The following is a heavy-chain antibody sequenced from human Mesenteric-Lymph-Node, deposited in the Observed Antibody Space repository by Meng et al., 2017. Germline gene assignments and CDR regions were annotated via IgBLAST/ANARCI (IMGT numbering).Heavy chain of an antibody. D-gene: IGHD3-10*01. CDR1: GFTFSFYA. CDR2: ISGRDGGA. V-gene: IGHV3-23*01. J-gene: IGHJ4*02. Sequence: LTGAASGFTFSFYAFSWVRQAPGKGLEWVSAISGRDGGAYYAGSVKGRFSVSRDNSKNTLYLHMNSLRAEDTAVYFCAKAYYFGSGSPFDDWGQGTLVTVSS. CDR3: AKAYYFGSGSPFDD.